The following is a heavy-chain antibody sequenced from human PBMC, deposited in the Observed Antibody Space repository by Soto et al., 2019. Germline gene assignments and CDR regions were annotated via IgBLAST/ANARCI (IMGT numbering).Heavy chain of an antibody. CDR1: GFTFSSYS. Sequence: EVQLVESGGDLVQPGGSLRLSCAASGFTFSSYSMNWVRQAPGTGLEWVSYISSGSATIYYADSVKGRFTISRDNAKNSLYLQMNSLRDEDTAVYYCARGYSSGRGSFDYWGQGTLVTVSS. CDR2: ISSGSATI. CDR3: ARGYSSGRGSFDY. J-gene: IGHJ4*02. V-gene: IGHV3-48*02. D-gene: IGHD6-19*01.